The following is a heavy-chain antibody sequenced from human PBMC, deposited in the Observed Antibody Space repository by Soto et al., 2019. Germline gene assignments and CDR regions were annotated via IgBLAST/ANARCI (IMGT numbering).Heavy chain of an antibody. J-gene: IGHJ3*02. CDR2: ISSSSSTI. CDR3: ARESPAFDI. Sequence: AGGSLRLSCAAYGFTLSNFWMHWVRRAPGKGLEWVSYISSSSSTIYYADSVKGRFTISRDNAKNSLYLQMNSLRDEDTAVYYCARESPAFDIWGQGTMVTVSS. CDR1: GFTLSNFW. V-gene: IGHV3-48*02.